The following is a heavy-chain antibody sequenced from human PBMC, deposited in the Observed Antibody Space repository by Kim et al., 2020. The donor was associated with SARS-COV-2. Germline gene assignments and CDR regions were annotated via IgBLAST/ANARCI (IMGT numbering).Heavy chain of an antibody. V-gene: IGHV3-74*01. CDR3: ARDFYYGSGSP. Sequence: GGSLRLSCAASGFTFSSYWVDWVRQAPGKGLVWVSRIKGDGTSTSYADSVKGRFTISRDNAKNTLYLQMNSLRAEDTAVYYCARDFYYGSGSPWGQGTLVTVSS. CDR1: GFTFSSYW. J-gene: IGHJ5*02. D-gene: IGHD3-10*01. CDR2: IKGDGTST.